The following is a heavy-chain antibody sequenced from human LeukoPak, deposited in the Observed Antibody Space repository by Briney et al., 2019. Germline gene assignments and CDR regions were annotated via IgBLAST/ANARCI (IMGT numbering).Heavy chain of an antibody. J-gene: IGHJ4*02. D-gene: IGHD3-9*01. V-gene: IGHV3-7*01. CDR1: GFTFSSYW. CDR2: IKQDGSEK. Sequence: GGSLRLSCAASGFTFSSYWMSWVRQAPGKGLEWVANIKQDGSEKYYVDSVKGRFTISRDNAKNSLYLQMNSLRAEDTAVYYCARDDILTGYYTFDYWGQGTLVTVSS. CDR3: ARDDILTGYYTFDY.